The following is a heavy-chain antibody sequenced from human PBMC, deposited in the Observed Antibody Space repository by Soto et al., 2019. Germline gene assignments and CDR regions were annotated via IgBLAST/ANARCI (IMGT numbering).Heavy chain of an antibody. CDR3: ARDPAYSSGWYGWFDP. D-gene: IGHD6-19*01. CDR2: INAGNGNT. CDR1: GYTFTSYA. V-gene: IGHV1-3*01. Sequence: QVQLVQSGAEVKKPGASVKVSCKASGYTFTSYAMHWVRQAPGQRLEWMGWINAGNGNTKYSQKFQGRVTITRDTSASTAYMELSSLRSEDTAVYYCARDPAYSSGWYGWFDPWGQGTLVTVS. J-gene: IGHJ5*02.